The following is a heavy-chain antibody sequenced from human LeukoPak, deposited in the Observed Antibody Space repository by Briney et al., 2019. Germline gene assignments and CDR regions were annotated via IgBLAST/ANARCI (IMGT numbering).Heavy chain of an antibody. Sequence: SGTLSLTCAVSGGSIISGNWWSWVRQPPGKGLEWIGEIYHSGRTNYNPSLKSQVTISLDKSTNHFSLKLSSVTAADTAVYYCARGREKPGPYPYTTSRQYYYYMDVWGKGTTVTVSS. D-gene: IGHD3-16*01. CDR2: IYHSGRT. V-gene: IGHV4-4*02. CDR1: GGSIISGNW. J-gene: IGHJ6*03. CDR3: ARGREKPGPYPYTTSRQYYYYMDV.